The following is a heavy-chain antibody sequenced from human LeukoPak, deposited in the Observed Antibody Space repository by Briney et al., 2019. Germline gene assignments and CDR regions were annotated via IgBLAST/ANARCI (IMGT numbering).Heavy chain of an antibody. Sequence: GGSLRLSCAASGFTFSSYAMSWVRQAPGKGLEWVSAISGSGGSTYYADSVKGRFTISRDNSKNTLYLQMNSLRAEDTAVYYCAKDSDYDLWSGTDYWGQGTLVTVSS. CDR3: AKDSDYDLWSGTDY. D-gene: IGHD3-3*01. CDR2: ISGSGGST. CDR1: GFTFSSYA. V-gene: IGHV3-23*01. J-gene: IGHJ4*02.